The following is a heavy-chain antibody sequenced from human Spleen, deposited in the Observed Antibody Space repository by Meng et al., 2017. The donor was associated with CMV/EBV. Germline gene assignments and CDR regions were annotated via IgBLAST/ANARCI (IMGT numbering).Heavy chain of an antibody. CDR2: VYYSGST. J-gene: IGHJ6*02. V-gene: IGHV4-59*01. D-gene: IGHD2-15*01. CDR3: ARGGGSQTLPPSFYNYYYSMDL. Sequence: SETLSLTCTVSGGSISGYYWSWIRQSPGKGLEWIGYVYYSGSTNYNPSLKSRVTISVHTSKNQLSLKLTSVTAADTAVYYCARGGGSQTLPPSFYNYYYSMDLWGQGTTVTVSS. CDR1: GGSISGYY.